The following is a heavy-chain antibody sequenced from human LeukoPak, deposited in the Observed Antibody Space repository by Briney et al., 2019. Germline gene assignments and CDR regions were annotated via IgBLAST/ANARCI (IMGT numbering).Heavy chain of an antibody. CDR2: INSDGSST. CDR3: ATSPTAMVRGY. J-gene: IGHJ4*02. D-gene: IGHD5-18*01. V-gene: IGHV3-74*01. Sequence: GSLRLSCAASGFTFSSYWMHWVRQAPGKGLVWVSRINSDGSSTSYADSVKGRFTISRDNAKNTLYLQMNSLRAEDTAVYYCATSPTAMVRGYWGQGTLVTVSS. CDR1: GFTFSSYW.